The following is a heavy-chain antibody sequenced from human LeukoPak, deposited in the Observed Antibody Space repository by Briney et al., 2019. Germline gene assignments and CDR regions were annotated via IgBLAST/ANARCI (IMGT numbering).Heavy chain of an antibody. CDR1: GFTFCSYA. CDR3: ARELEIAVAGTIGY. J-gene: IGHJ4*02. CDR2: IWYDGSNK. V-gene: IGHV3-33*01. Sequence: GGSLRLSCAASGFTFCSYAMPWVRQAPGKGLEWVAVIWYDGSNKYYADSVKGRFTISRDHSKNTLYLQMKSLRAEDTAVYYCARELEIAVAGTIGYWGQGTLVTVSS. D-gene: IGHD6-19*01.